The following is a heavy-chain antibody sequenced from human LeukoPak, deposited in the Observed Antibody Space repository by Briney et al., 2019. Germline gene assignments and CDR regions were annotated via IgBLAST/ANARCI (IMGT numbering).Heavy chain of an antibody. CDR3: ARGDELGTY. D-gene: IGHD7-27*01. J-gene: IGHJ4*02. V-gene: IGHV4-31*03. CDR2: IYYSGST. CDR1: RGSLSSGGYY. Sequence: SETLSLTCTVSRGSLSSGGYYWSWIRQHPGKGLEWIGYIYYSGSTYYNPSLKYRVTISVDTSNSQFSLKLSSVTAADTSVYYCARGDELGTYWGQGTLVTVSS.